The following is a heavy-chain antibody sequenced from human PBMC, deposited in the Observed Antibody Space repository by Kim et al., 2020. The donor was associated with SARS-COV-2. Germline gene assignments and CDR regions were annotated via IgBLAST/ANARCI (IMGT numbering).Heavy chain of an antibody. J-gene: IGHJ6*03. D-gene: IGHD3-10*01. CDR2: ISAYNGNT. Sequence: ASVKVSCKASGYTFTSYGISWVRQAPGQGLEWMGWISAYNGNTNYAQKLQGRVTMTTDTSTSTAYMELRSLRSDDTAVYYCAREPLSPTQVLWFRDPRSYYMDVWGKGTTVTVSS. CDR3: AREPLSPTQVLWFRDPRSYYMDV. V-gene: IGHV1-18*01. CDR1: GYTFTSYG.